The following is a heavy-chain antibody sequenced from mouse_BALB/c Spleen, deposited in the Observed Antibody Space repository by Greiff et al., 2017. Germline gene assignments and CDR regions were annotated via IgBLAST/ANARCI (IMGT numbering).Heavy chain of an antibody. Sequence: QVQLKESGAELMKPGASVKISCKATGYTFSSYWIEWVKQRPGHGLEWIGEILPGSGSTNYNEKFKGKATFTADTSSNTAYMQLSSLTSEDSAVYYCARGGNLAWFAYWGQGTLVTVSA. CDR2: ILPGSGST. CDR1: GYTFSSYW. CDR3: ARGGNLAWFAY. J-gene: IGHJ3*01. D-gene: IGHD2-1*01. V-gene: IGHV1-9*01.